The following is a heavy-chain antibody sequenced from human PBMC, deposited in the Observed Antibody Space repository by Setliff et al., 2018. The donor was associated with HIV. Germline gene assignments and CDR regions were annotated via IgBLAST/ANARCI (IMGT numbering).Heavy chain of an antibody. CDR1: GGSLNGYS. J-gene: IGHJ5*02. D-gene: IGHD2-21*01. CDR3: ARGAGCLGNDCDAYFGP. CDR2: FHATGVT. V-gene: IGHV4-4*07. Sequence: SETLSLTCTVSGGSLNGYSWSWIRQAAGEGLEWVGRFHATGVTNYSPSLKSRVSLSIDKSKSPFSLKLTSMTAADTAVYYCARGAGCLGNDCDAYFGPWGQGILVTVSS.